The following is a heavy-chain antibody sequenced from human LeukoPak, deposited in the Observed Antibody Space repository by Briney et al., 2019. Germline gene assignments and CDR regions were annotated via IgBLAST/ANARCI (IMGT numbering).Heavy chain of an antibody. V-gene: IGHV3-23*01. CDR1: GFSFSSYA. CDR3: AKVKFYFDN. Sequence: GGSLRLSCAASGFSFSSYAMSWVRQAPGKGLEWVSHISHDGGSTYYVDSVKGRFTISRDNSKNTLYLQMSSLKDEDTAIYYCAKVKFYFDNWGQGTLVTVSS. CDR2: ISHDGGST. J-gene: IGHJ4*02.